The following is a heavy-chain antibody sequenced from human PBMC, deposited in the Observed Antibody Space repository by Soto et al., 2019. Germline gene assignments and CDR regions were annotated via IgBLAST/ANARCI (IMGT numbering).Heavy chain of an antibody. D-gene: IGHD3-3*01. CDR1: GGTFSSYA. CDR2: IIPIFGTA. CDR3: ARSTIFGVVITNYYYYGMDV. V-gene: IGHV1-69*01. J-gene: IGHJ6*02. Sequence: QVQLVQSGAEVKKPGSSVKVSCKASGGTFSSYAISWVRQAPGQGLEWMGGIIPIFGTANYAQKFQGRVTITADESPSTAYMELSSLRSEDTAVYYCARSTIFGVVITNYYYYGMDVWGQGTTVTVSS.